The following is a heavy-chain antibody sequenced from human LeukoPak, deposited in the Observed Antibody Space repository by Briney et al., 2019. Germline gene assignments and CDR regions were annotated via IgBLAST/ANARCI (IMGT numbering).Heavy chain of an antibody. CDR3: ARGFPRPYGSGNPHYDMDV. Sequence: PGGSLRLSCAASGFTFSDYYMDWVRQAPGKGLERVGRTRNRAKGYTIEYAASVKGRFTVSRDDSKNSLYLYTNSLKTEDTAVYYCARGFPRPYGSGNPHYDMDVWGKGTTVTVSS. D-gene: IGHD3-10*01. V-gene: IGHV3-72*01. J-gene: IGHJ6*03. CDR2: TRNRAKGYTI. CDR1: GFTFSDYY.